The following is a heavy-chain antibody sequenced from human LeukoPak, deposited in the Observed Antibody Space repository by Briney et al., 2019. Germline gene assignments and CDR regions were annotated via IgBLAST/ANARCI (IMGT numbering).Heavy chain of an antibody. D-gene: IGHD5-18*01. V-gene: IGHV1-69*04. CDR1: GGTFSSYA. CDR2: IIPILGIA. J-gene: IGHJ6*02. Sequence: SVKVSCKASGGTFSSYAISWVRQARGQGLEWMGRIIPILGIANYAQKFQGRVTITADKSTSTAYMELSSLRSEDTAVYYCARELTGYSYHNYCVMDVWGQGTTVTVSS. CDR3: ARELTGYSYHNYCVMDV.